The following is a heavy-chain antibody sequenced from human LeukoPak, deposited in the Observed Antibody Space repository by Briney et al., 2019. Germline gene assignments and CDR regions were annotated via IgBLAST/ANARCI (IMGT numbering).Heavy chain of an antibody. CDR3: ARDGSSGWYAGEAFDI. D-gene: IGHD6-19*01. J-gene: IGHJ3*02. CDR2: INHSGST. Sequence: SETLSLTCAVYGGSFSGYHWSWIRQPPGKGLEWIGEINHSGSTNYNPSLKSRVTISVDTSKNQFSLKLSSVTAADTAVYYCARDGSSGWYAGEAFDIWGQGTMVTVSS. CDR1: GGSFSGYH. V-gene: IGHV4-34*01.